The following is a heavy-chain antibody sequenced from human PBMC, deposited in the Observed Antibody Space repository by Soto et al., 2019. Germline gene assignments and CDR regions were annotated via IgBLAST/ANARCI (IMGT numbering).Heavy chain of an antibody. J-gene: IGHJ5*02. D-gene: IGHD1-26*01. CDR2: IYYSGST. CDR3: ARGSGVGAIWFDP. CDR1: RCSINRGFYD. Sequence: PSETLSVTCTVSRCSINRGFYDWSWISQHPGKGLEWIGYIYYSGSTYYNPSLKSRVTISVDTSKNQFSLKLSSVTAADTAVYYCARGSGVGAIWFDPWGQGPLVIVSS. V-gene: IGHV4-31*03.